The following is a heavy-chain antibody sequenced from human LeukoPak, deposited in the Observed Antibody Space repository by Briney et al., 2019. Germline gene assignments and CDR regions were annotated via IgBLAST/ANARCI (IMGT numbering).Heavy chain of an antibody. CDR2: INHSGST. V-gene: IGHV4-4*02. J-gene: IGHJ4*02. Sequence: SETLSLTCAVSGGSISSSNWWSWIRQPPGKGLEWIGEINHSGSTNYNPSLKSRVTISVDTSKNQFSLKLSSVTAADTAVYYCARGLSYWGQGTLVTVSS. CDR3: ARGLSY. CDR1: GGSISSSNW.